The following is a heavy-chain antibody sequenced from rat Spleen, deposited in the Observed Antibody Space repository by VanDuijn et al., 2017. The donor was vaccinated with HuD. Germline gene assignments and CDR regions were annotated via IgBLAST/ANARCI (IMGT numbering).Heavy chain of an antibody. Sequence: EVQLVESGGGLVQPGRSMKVSCTASGFTFNNYWMTWIRQAPGKGLEWVASITNASGRTYYPDSVKGRFTISRDTAQNTLYLQMNSLRSEDTATYYCARETGYNSYFDYWGQGVMVTVSS. CDR1: GFTFNNYW. CDR3: ARETGYNSYFDY. D-gene: IGHD1-4*01. CDR2: ITNASGRT. J-gene: IGHJ2*01. V-gene: IGHV5-31*01.